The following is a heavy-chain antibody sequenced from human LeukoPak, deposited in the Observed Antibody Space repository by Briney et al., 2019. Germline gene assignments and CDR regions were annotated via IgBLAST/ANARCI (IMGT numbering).Heavy chain of an antibody. CDR1: GFTFSSYW. V-gene: IGHV3-7*01. Sequence: GGSLRLSCAASGFTFSSYWMSWVRQAPGKGLEWVANIKQDGSEKYYADSVKGRFTISRDNAKNSLYLQMNSLRAEDTAVYYCARWNLKWELLRSGTYYFDYWGQGTLATVSS. J-gene: IGHJ4*02. CDR2: IKQDGSEK. D-gene: IGHD1-26*01. CDR3: ARWNLKWELLRSGTYYFDY.